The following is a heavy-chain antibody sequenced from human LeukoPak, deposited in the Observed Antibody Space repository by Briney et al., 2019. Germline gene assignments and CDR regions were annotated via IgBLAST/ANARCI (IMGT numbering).Heavy chain of an antibody. J-gene: IGHJ6*02. CDR1: GFTFSSYS. V-gene: IGHV3-21*01. CDR3: ARDRTLKEYCSGGSCSYYYYYGMDV. D-gene: IGHD2-15*01. CDR2: ISSSSSYI. Sequence: PGGSLRLSCAASGFTFSSYSMNWVRQAPGKGLEWVSSISSSSSYIYYADSVKGRFTISRDNAKNSLYLQMNSLRAEDTAVYYCARDRTLKEYCSGGSCSYYYYYGMDVWGQGTTVTVSS.